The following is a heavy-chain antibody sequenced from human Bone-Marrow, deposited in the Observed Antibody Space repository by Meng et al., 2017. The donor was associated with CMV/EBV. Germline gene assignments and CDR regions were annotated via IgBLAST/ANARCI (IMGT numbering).Heavy chain of an antibody. D-gene: IGHD6-6*01. V-gene: IGHV3-33*06. J-gene: IGHJ6*02. CDR2: IWYDASNK. Sequence: GGSLRLSCATSGFTFTYYAMHWVRQAPGKGLEWVAIIWYDASNKYYADSVKGRFTISRDNSKNTLYLQMNSLRAEDTAVYFCAKARSSSWMDYSMDVWGQGNTVNVSS. CDR1: GFTFTYYA. CDR3: AKARSSSWMDYSMDV.